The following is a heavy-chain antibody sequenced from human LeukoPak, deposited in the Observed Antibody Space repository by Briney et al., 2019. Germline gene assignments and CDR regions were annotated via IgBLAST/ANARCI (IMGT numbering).Heavy chain of an antibody. Sequence: GGSLRLSCAASGFTFCDSGMHWVRQASGKGLEWVGRIRSKANSYATAYAASVKGRFTISRDDSKNTAYLQMNSLKTEDTAVYYCTRYGDYPFDYWGQGTLVTVSS. CDR3: TRYGDYPFDY. CDR2: IRSKANSYAT. D-gene: IGHD2-21*01. J-gene: IGHJ4*02. CDR1: GFTFCDSG. V-gene: IGHV3-73*01.